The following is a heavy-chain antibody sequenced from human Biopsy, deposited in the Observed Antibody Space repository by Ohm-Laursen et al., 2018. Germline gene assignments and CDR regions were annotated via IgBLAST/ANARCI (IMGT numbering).Heavy chain of an antibody. J-gene: IGHJ6*02. CDR3: ARDSGILNYGNFKYYHYYGMDV. D-gene: IGHD4-11*01. V-gene: IGHV4-59*02. CDR2: IYYSVMT. Sequence: SETLSLTCTVSGDSVTKYYWSWIRQPPGKGLEWIGHIYYSVMTNYNPSLQSRVSISVDTSRNQASLTLSSVTAADTAVYYRARDSGILNYGNFKYYHYYGMDVWGQGTKVTVSS. CDR1: GDSVTKYY.